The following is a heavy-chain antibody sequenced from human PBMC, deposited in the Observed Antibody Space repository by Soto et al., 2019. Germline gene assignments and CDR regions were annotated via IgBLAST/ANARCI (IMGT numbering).Heavy chain of an antibody. D-gene: IGHD2-2*01. Sequence: HPGGSLRLSCAASGFSFSYYGMNWVRQAPGKGLEWVSYISTSSSNIYYADSVKGRFTISRDNAKNSLSLQMNSLRAADTAVYYCARETSTGNYYMDVWGKGTTVTVS. J-gene: IGHJ6*03. V-gene: IGHV3-48*01. CDR3: ARETSTGNYYMDV. CDR1: GFSFSYYG. CDR2: ISTSSSNI.